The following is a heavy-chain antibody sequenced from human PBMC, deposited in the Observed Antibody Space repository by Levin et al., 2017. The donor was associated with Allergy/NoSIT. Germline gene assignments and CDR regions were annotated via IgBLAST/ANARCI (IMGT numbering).Heavy chain of an antibody. D-gene: IGHD6-19*01. CDR1: GFTFSSYA. CDR2: ISGSGGST. Sequence: PGGSLRLSCAASGFTFSSYAMSWVRQAPGKGLEWVSAISGSGGSTYYVDSVKGRFTISRDNSKNTLYLQMNSLRAEDTAVYYCAKLKGKGWATYYYYGMDVWGQGTTVTVSS. J-gene: IGHJ6*02. CDR3: AKLKGKGWATYYYYGMDV. V-gene: IGHV3-23*01.